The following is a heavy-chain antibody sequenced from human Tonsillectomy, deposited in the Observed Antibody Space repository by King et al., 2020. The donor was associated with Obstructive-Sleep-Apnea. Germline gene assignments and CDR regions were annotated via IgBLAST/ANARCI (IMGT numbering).Heavy chain of an antibody. J-gene: IGHJ4*02. CDR1: GGSISSGNYY. CDR2: IYYSGST. Sequence: QLQESGPRLVKPSETLSLTCTVSGGSISSGNYYWSWIRQPPGKGLEWIGCIYYSGSTYYNSSLKSRVIVSVDTSKSQFSLRLNSVTSADTAVYYCGRAFKTYYYDSSGLDSWGQGTLVTVPS. CDR3: GRAFKTYYYDSSGLDS. V-gene: IGHV4-30-4*01. D-gene: IGHD3-22*01.